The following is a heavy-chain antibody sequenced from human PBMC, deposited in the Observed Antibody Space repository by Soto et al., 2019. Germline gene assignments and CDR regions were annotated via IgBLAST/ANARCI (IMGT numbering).Heavy chain of an antibody. J-gene: IGHJ4*02. CDR3: ARVASDYINSVDH. V-gene: IGHV3-23*01. CDR2: IGGSGGNR. Sequence: EVQLLESGGGLVQPGGSLRLSCAASGFTFNAYAMSWVHQAPGKGLEWVSAIGGSGGNRYYAASVKGRFTISRDNSKDTVDLQVSRLRVEDTAVYFCARVASDYINSVDHWGQGILVTVSS. D-gene: IGHD4-4*01. CDR1: GFTFNAYA.